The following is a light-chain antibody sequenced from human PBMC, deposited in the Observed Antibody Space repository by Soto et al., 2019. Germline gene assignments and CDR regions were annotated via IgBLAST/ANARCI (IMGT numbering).Light chain of an antibody. J-gene: IGKJ4*01. Sequence: IQMTQSPPTLPATVRDRVTITCRASQSVGSKLAWYQQKPGKAPKVLINKASSLQSGVPSRFSGSGSGTEFTLTINSLQPDDFATYYCQQYSSYSFTFGGG. CDR1: QSVGSK. CDR3: QQYSSYSFT. V-gene: IGKV1-5*03. CDR2: KAS.